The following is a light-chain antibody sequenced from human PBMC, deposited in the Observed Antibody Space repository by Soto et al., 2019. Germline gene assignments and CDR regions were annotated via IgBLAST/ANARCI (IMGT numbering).Light chain of an antibody. V-gene: IGLV1-40*01. CDR1: SSNIGAGYD. CDR2: GNS. Sequence: QSVLTQPPSVSGAPGQRVTISCTGSSSNIGAGYDVHWYQQLPGTAPKLLIYGNSNRPSGVPDRFSGSKSGTSASLAITGLQAADEADYYCQSYDYSLSGVVFGGGTKLTVL. CDR3: QSYDYSLSGVV. J-gene: IGLJ2*01.